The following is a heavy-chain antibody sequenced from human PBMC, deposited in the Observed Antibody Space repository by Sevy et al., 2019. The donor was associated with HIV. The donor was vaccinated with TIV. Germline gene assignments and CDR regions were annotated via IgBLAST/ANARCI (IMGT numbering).Heavy chain of an antibody. CDR2: ISAYNGNT. CDR3: AKPFCSASVHYYYGMDV. D-gene: IGHD1-26*01. J-gene: IGHJ6*02. V-gene: IGHV1-18*01. CDR1: GYTFTSYG. Sequence: ASVKVSCKASGYTFTSYGISWVRQAPGRGLEWMGWISAYNGNTNYAQKLQGRVTMTTDTSTSTAYMELRSLRSDDTAVYYCAKPFCSASVHYYYGMDVWGQGTTVTVSS.